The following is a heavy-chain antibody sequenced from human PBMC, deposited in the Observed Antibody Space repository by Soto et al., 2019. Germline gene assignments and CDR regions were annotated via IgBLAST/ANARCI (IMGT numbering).Heavy chain of an antibody. D-gene: IGHD1-1*01. V-gene: IGHV3-72*01. CDR1: GCTFSDHY. CDR2: TRNKARSYTA. CDR3: TRVNDAHYYFDL. Sequence: EVQLVESGGGLVQPGGCLRLSCAASGCTFSDHYMDWVRQAPGKGLEWVGRTRNKARSYTAEYAASVKGRFTISRDDSENSLYLQMNSLKTEDTAMYYCTRVNDAHYYFDLWGHGTLVTVSS. J-gene: IGHJ2*01.